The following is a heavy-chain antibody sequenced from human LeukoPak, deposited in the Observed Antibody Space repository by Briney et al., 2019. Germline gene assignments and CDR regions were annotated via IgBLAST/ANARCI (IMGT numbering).Heavy chain of an antibody. CDR1: GFTFSDHY. CDR2: IRNKANSYTT. D-gene: IGHD2-15*01. CDR3: ARDVGAAFDI. V-gene: IGHV3-72*01. Sequence: PGGTLRLSCAASGFTFSDHYMDWVRQAPGKGLESLGRIRNKANSYTTEYAASVKGRFNTSRDDSKNSLYLQMNSQKTEDTAVYYCARDVGAAFDIWGQGTMGTVSS. J-gene: IGHJ3*02.